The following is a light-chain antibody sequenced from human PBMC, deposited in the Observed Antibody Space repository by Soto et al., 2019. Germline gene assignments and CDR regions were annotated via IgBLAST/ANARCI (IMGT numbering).Light chain of an antibody. J-gene: IGKJ5*01. V-gene: IGKV1-8*01. CDR3: QQYYSYPIT. CDR2: AAS. Sequence: AIRMTQSPSSFSASTGDRVTITCRASQGISSYLAWYQQKPGKAPKLLIYAASTLQSGVPSRFSGSGSGTDFTLTISCLQSEDFATYYCQQYYSYPITFGQGIRLENK. CDR1: QGISSY.